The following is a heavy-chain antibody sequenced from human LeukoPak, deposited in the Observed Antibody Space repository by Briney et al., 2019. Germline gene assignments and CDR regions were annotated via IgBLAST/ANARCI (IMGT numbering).Heavy chain of an antibody. CDR2: IYDSGST. CDR3: ARNCGGDCYGALDY. CDR1: GGSFSGYY. D-gene: IGHD2-21*02. V-gene: IGHV4-59*01. J-gene: IGHJ4*01. Sequence: PSETLSLTCAVYGGSFSGYYWSWIRQPPGKGLEWIGYIYDSGSTNYNPSLKSRVTISVDTSKNQFSLKLSSVTAADTAVYYCARNCGGDCYGALDYWGHGTLVTVSS.